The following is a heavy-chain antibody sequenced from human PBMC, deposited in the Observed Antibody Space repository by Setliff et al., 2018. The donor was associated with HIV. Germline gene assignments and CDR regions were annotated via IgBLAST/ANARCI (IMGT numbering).Heavy chain of an antibody. V-gene: IGHV4-61*02. J-gene: IGHJ6*03. CDR3: ARVRWPLLSGHYYHYMNV. D-gene: IGHD2-15*01. CDR2: IYSSGST. CDR1: GGSISSSSYY. Sequence: SETLSLTCIVSGGSISSSSYYWGWIRQPAGKGLEWIGRIYSSGSTDYNPFLKSRVTMSVDTSNNQLSLKLTSMTAADTAVYYCARVRWPLLSGHYYHYMNVWGKGTTVTVSS.